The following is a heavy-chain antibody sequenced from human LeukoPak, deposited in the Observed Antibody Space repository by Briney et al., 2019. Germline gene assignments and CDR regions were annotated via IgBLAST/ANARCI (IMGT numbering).Heavy chain of an antibody. V-gene: IGHV3-7*01. CDR3: ARDRWGYFDY. CDR1: GFTFSDYA. CDR2: IKQDGSEK. J-gene: IGHJ4*02. D-gene: IGHD3-16*01. Sequence: GGSLRLSCAASGFTFSDYAMSWVRQAPGKGLEWVANIKQDGSEKYYVDSVKGRFTISRDNAKNSLYLQMNSLRAEDTAVYYCARDRWGYFDYWGQGTLVTVSS.